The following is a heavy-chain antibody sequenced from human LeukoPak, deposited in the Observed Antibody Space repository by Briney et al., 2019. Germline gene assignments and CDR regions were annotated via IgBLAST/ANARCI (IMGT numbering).Heavy chain of an antibody. CDR2: IYYSGST. D-gene: IGHD3-22*01. J-gene: IGHJ4*02. CDR1: GGPISSYY. CDR3: ASMSNYYDSSGYMAY. Sequence: SETLSLTCTVSGGPISSYYWSWIRQPPGKGLEWIGYIYYSGSTNYNPSLKSRVTISVDTSKNQFSLKLSSVTAADTAVYYCASMSNYYDSSGYMAYWGQGTLVTVSS. V-gene: IGHV4-59*08.